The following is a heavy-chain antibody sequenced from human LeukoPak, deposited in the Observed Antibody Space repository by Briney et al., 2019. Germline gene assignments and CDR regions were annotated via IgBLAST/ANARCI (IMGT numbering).Heavy chain of an antibody. J-gene: IGHJ6*03. CDR3: AKDSPGFGELFYYYMDV. V-gene: IGHV3-23*01. CDR1: GFTFSSYG. D-gene: IGHD3-10*01. Sequence: GGTLRLSCAASGFTFSSYGMSWVRQAPGKGLEWVSAISGSGGSTYYADSVKGRFTISRDNSKNTLYLQMNSLRAEDTAVYYCAKDSPGFGELFYYYMDVWGKGTTVTISS. CDR2: ISGSGGST.